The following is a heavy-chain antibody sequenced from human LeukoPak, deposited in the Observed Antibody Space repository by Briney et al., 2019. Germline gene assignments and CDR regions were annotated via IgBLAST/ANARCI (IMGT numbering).Heavy chain of an antibody. CDR2: IYYSGST. CDR1: GGSISSGGYY. D-gene: IGHD2-15*01. J-gene: IGHJ6*02. V-gene: IGHV4-31*03. Sequence: SQTLSLTCTVSGGSISSGGYYWSWIRQHPGKGLEWIGYIYYSGSTYYNPSLKSRVTISVDTSKNQFSLKLSSVTAADTPVYYCARYPKRCSGGSCYYYYGMDVWGQGTTVTVSS. CDR3: ARYPKRCSGGSCYYYYGMDV.